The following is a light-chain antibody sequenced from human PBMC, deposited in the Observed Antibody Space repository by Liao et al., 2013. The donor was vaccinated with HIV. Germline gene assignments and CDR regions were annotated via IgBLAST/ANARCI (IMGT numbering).Light chain of an antibody. Sequence: SYELTQPPSVSVSPGQTASITCSGDKLGDKYACWYQQKPGQSPVLVIYQDVKRPSGIPERFSGSNSGNTATLTISGTQAVDEADYYCQAWDSSTAVFGGGTKLTVL. V-gene: IGLV3-1*01. J-gene: IGLJ3*02. CDR2: QDV. CDR1: KLGDKY. CDR3: QAWDSSTAV.